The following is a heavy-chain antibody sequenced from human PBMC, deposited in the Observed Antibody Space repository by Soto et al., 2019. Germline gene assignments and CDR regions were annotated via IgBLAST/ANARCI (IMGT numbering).Heavy chain of an antibody. Sequence: PGGSLRLSCAASGFIVSSNYMSWVRQAPGKGLEWVSVIYSDGSTHYTDSVKDRFIISRDISKNTLYLQMNSLRAEDTAVYYCARARYDSSGYYFDYWGQG. J-gene: IGHJ4*02. CDR1: GFIVSSNY. V-gene: IGHV3-53*01. CDR2: IYSDGST. D-gene: IGHD3-22*01. CDR3: ARARYDSSGYYFDY.